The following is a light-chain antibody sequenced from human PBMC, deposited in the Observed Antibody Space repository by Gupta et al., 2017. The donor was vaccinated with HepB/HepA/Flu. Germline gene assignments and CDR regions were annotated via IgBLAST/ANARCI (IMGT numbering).Light chain of an antibody. V-gene: IGLV1-44*01. Sequence: QSVLTQPPSASGTPGQRVTISCSGGSSNIGSNSVHWYQQLPGTAPRLLIYPNIQRPSGVPDRFSGSKSGTSSSLAISGLQSEDEADYYCAAWDDTLKTVLIGGGTKLTVL. J-gene: IGLJ2*01. CDR1: SSNIGSNS. CDR2: PNI. CDR3: AAWDDTLKTVL.